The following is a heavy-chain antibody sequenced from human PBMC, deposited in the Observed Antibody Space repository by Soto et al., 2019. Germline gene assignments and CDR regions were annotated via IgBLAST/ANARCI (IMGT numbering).Heavy chain of an antibody. CDR3: GRFASCGGDCEYDY. CDR1: GFTFSTYG. Sequence: EVQLLETGGGLVQPGGSLRLSCAASGFTFSTYGMSWVRQAPGMGLEWVSSISSRDDRAYYADSVKGRFTISRDNSRNTMYLQMNTLRADDTAVYYCGRFASCGGDCEYDYWGQGTLVTVSS. D-gene: IGHD2-21*01. V-gene: IGHV3-23*01. J-gene: IGHJ4*02. CDR2: ISSRDDRA.